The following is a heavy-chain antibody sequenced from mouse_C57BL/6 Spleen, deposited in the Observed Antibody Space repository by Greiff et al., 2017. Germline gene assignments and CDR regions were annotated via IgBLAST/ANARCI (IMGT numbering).Heavy chain of an antibody. J-gene: IGHJ3*01. Sequence: DVQLQESGPELVKPGASVKISCKASGYSFTGYYMNWVKQSPEKSLEWIGEINPSTGGTTYNQKFKAKATLTVDKSSSTAYMQLKSLTSEDSAVYYCARSLYDGYYFAYWGQGTLVTVSA. CDR2: INPSTGGT. CDR3: ARSLYDGYYFAY. D-gene: IGHD2-3*01. CDR1: GYSFTGYY. V-gene: IGHV1-42*01.